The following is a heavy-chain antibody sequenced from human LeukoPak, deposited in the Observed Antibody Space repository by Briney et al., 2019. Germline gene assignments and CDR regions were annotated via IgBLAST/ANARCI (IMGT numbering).Heavy chain of an antibody. D-gene: IGHD1-20*01. CDR3: AKDSGITRIQRPFDY. CDR2: TWFDGSSE. V-gene: IGHV3-33*06. J-gene: IGHJ4*02. CDR1: GFTLSNFA. Sequence: AGGSLRLSCATSGFTLSNFAMHWVRQTPGKGLEWVALTWFDGSSEYYADSVKGRFTISRDNSKSTLHLQMSSLRAEDTAVYFCAKDSGITRIQRPFDYWGQGTLVTVSS.